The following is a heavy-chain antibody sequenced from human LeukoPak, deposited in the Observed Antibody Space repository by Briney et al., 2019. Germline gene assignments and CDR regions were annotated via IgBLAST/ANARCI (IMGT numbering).Heavy chain of an antibody. D-gene: IGHD3-10*01. CDR3: ARGGDWGFGELLSY. Sequence: SETLSLTCAVSGGSISSSNWWSWVRQPPGKGLEWIGEIYHSGSTNYNPSLKSRVTRSVDKSKNQFSLKLISVTAADTAVYYCARGGDWGFGELLSYWGQGTLVTVSS. CDR2: IYHSGST. J-gene: IGHJ4*02. V-gene: IGHV4-4*02. CDR1: GGSISSSNW.